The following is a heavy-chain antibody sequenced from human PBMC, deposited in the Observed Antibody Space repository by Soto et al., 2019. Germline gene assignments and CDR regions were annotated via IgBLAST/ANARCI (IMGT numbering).Heavy chain of an antibody. CDR3: VRGARFLDQFGYYYYYMDV. V-gene: IGHV1-69*02. CDR2: IIPILGIA. J-gene: IGHJ6*03. D-gene: IGHD3-3*01. CDR1: GGTFSSYT. Sequence: SVKVSCKASGGTFSSYTISWVRQAPGQGLEWMGRIIPILGIANYAQKIQGRVTITADKSTSTAYMELSSLRSEDTAVYYCVRGARFLDQFGYYYYYMDVWGKGTTVTVSS.